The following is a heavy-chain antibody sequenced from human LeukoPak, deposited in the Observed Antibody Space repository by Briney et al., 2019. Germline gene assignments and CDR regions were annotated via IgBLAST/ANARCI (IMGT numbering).Heavy chain of an antibody. D-gene: IGHD6-6*01. J-gene: IGHJ4*02. CDR3: ARESMSGDYFDY. Sequence: GGSLRLSCAASGFTFSSYWMHWVRQAPGKGLVWVSRINSDGSSTTYADSVKGRFTISRDNARNTLYLQMNSLRAEDAAVYYCARESMSGDYFDYWGQGTLVTVSS. CDR1: GFTFSSYW. CDR2: INSDGSST. V-gene: IGHV3-74*01.